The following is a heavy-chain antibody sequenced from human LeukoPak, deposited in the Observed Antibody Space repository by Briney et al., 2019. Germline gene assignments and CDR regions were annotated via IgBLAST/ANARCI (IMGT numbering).Heavy chain of an antibody. Sequence: PGGSPRLSCAASGFTFSSYAMSWVRQAPGKGLEWVSTISSGGGSSYYADSVKGRFTISRDNSNNTLNVQMKSLRAEDTAVYYCAKGREGYFDSSGYILDYWGQGTLVTVSS. CDR2: ISSGGGSS. CDR1: GFTFSSYA. D-gene: IGHD3-22*01. J-gene: IGHJ4*02. V-gene: IGHV3-23*01. CDR3: AKGREGYFDSSGYILDY.